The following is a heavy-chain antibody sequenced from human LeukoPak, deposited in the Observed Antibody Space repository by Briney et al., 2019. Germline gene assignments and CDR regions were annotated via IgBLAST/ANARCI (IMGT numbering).Heavy chain of an antibody. V-gene: IGHV3-49*04. J-gene: IGHJ4*02. D-gene: IGHD4-17*01. CDR2: IRSKLYGGAT. CDR1: GFTFGDYA. CDR3: TRDGNYGDYIGAYFDY. Sequence: GGSLRLSCTAPGFTFGDYAMSWVRQAPGKGLEWVGFIRSKLYGGATEVAASVKGRFTISRDDSKSIAYLRMNSLKAEDTALYYCTRDGNYGDYIGAYFDYWGQGTLVTVSS.